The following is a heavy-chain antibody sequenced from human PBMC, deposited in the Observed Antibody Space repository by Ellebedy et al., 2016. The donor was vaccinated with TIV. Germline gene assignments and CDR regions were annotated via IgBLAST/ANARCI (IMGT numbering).Heavy chain of an antibody. CDR3: ARALGSGPCY. Sequence: GESLKISXAASGFTFSSYWMHWVRQAPGKGLEWVANIKEDGSEKYYVDSVKGRFTISRDNAKNSVYLQMNNLRAEDTAVYYCARALGSGPCYWGQGTLVTVSS. D-gene: IGHD6-19*01. CDR2: IKEDGSEK. CDR1: GFTFSSYW. V-gene: IGHV3-7*01. J-gene: IGHJ4*02.